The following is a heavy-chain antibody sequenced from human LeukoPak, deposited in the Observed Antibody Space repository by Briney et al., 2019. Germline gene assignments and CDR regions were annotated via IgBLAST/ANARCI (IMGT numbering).Heavy chain of an antibody. V-gene: IGHV3-23*01. J-gene: IGHJ4*02. CDR2: ISGSGGST. CDR3: AKDNGHDYGEPFDY. D-gene: IGHD4-17*01. CDR1: GFTFSSYA. Sequence: GGSLRLSCAASGFTFSSYAMGWVRQAPGKGLEWVSAISGSGGSTYYADSVKGRFTISRDSSKNTLYLQMNSLRAEDTAVYYCAKDNGHDYGEPFDYWGQGTLVTVSS.